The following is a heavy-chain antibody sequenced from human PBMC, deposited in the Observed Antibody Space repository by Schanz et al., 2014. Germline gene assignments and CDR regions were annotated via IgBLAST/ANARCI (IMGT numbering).Heavy chain of an antibody. CDR1: GGTFSSYT. V-gene: IGHV1-69*02. D-gene: IGHD6-19*01. CDR3: ARGRYNSGWYDQDIALFEY. CDR2: IIPILGIA. Sequence: QVQLVQSEAEVKKPGSSVKVSCKASGGTFSSYTISWVRQAPGQGLEWMGRIIPILGIANYAQKFQGRVTITADKSTSTAYMELTSLRSEDTAVYYCARGRYNSGWYDQDIALFEYWGQGTLVTVSS. J-gene: IGHJ4*02.